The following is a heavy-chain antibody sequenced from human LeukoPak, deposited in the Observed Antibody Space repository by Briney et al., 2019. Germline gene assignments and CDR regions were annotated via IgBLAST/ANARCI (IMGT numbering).Heavy chain of an antibody. Sequence: ASVKVSCKASGYIFTDYYMHWVRQAPRQGRKWMGWINPNSGGTNYAQKFQGRVTMTRDTSISTAYMELSRLRSDDTAVYYCARGLDYEPDHWGQGTLVTVSS. J-gene: IGHJ4*02. V-gene: IGHV1-2*02. D-gene: IGHD4-17*01. CDR2: INPNSGGT. CDR1: GYIFTDYY. CDR3: ARGLDYEPDH.